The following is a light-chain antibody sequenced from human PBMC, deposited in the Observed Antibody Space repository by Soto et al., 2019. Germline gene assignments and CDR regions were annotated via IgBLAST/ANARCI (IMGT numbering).Light chain of an antibody. CDR3: RSYASSSTLYV. J-gene: IGLJ1*01. Sequence: QSALTQPASVSGSPGQSITISCTGTSSDVGGYNYVSWYQQHPGKAPKLMIYHVSNRPSGVSNRFSGSKSGNTASLTISGLQAEDEDDYYCRSYASSSTLYVFGAGTKLTVL. V-gene: IGLV2-14*03. CDR2: HVS. CDR1: SSDVGGYNY.